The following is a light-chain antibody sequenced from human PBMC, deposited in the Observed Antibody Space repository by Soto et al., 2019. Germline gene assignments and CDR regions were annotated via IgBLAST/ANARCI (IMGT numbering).Light chain of an antibody. Sequence: IVLTQSPGTLSLSPWERATLSCRASHTISSSYLAWYQQKPGQAPRLLMYGASTRATGIPARFSGSGSGTEFTLTISSLQSEDFAVYYCQQYNTWPPLITFGQGTRLEIK. CDR1: HTISSSY. J-gene: IGKJ5*01. V-gene: IGKV3-15*01. CDR3: QQYNTWPPLIT. CDR2: GAS.